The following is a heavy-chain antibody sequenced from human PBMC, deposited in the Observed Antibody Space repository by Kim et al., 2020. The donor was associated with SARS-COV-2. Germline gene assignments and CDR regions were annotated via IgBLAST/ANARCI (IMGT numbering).Heavy chain of an antibody. CDR3: ASQGVRYTSSSFDY. V-gene: IGHV4-39*01. D-gene: IGHD6-6*01. J-gene: IGHJ4*02. Sequence: HNPSLKSRVTISVDTSKSQFSLRLTSVTAADTAVYYCASQGVRYTSSSFDYWGQGTLVTVSS.